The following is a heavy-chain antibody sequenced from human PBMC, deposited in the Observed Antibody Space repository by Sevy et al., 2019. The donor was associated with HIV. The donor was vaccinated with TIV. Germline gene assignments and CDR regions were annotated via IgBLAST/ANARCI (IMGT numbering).Heavy chain of an antibody. D-gene: IGHD2-2*01. CDR2: ISAGGTTT. J-gene: IGHJ6*02. CDR3: AKRYCSTITCYDDDFWNPYYFYGLDV. CDR1: GFIFSNYP. V-gene: IGHV3-23*01. Sequence: GGSLRLSCAASGFIFSNYPMSWVRHSPGKGLEWVSDISAGGTTTYYADSVEGRFTISRDNSKNTVSLQMNSLGAVDRAIYYCAKRYCSTITCYDDDFWNPYYFYGLDVWGQGISVTVSS.